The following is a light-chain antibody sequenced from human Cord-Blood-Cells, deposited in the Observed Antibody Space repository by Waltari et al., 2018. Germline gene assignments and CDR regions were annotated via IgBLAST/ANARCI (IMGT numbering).Light chain of an antibody. CDR1: QGISSY. CDR2: AAS. CDR3: QQLNSYPIT. Sequence: IQLTQYPSFLSASVGDRVTITCRASQGISSYLAWYQQKPGKAPKLLIYAASTLQSGVPSRFSGSGSGTEFTLTISSLQPEDFATYDCQQLNSYPITFGQGTRLEIK. V-gene: IGKV1-9*01. J-gene: IGKJ5*01.